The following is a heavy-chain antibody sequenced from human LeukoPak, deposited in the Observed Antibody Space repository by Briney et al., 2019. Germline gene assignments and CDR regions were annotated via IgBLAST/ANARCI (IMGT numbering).Heavy chain of an antibody. V-gene: IGHV3-53*01. D-gene: IGHD3-10*01. CDR1: GFTVSGNY. CDR3: ARDGSGTYWAYYNWFDP. Sequence: GGSLRLSCAVSGFTVSGNYMSWIRQAPGKGLEWVSLIYSDDTTLYADSVKGRFTISRDISKNTLYLQMSSLRAEDTAVYYCARDGSGTYWAYYNWFDPWGQGTLVTVSS. CDR2: IYSDDTT. J-gene: IGHJ5*02.